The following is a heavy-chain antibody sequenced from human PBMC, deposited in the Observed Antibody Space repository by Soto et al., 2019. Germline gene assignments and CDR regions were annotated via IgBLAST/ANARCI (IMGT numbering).Heavy chain of an antibody. J-gene: IGHJ4*02. CDR1: GGSISSYY. CDR2: IYYSGST. D-gene: IGHD4-17*01. CDR3: ARDSGYGDPFDY. Sequence: SETLSLTCTVSGGSISSYYWSWIRQPPGKGLEWIGYIYYSGSTNYNPSLKSRVTISVDTSKNQFSLRLSSVTAADTAVYYCARDSGYGDPFDYWGQGTLVTVSS. V-gene: IGHV4-59*01.